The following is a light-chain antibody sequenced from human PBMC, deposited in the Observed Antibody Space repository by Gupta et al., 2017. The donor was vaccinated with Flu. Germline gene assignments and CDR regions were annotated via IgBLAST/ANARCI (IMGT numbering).Light chain of an antibody. Sequence: SITRSRNRTVCGCGGYNSVSWDQPRPGTAPRLMIYEVRNPAAWDSTRFSSSKSGNTAPLTIPGDQDEEEADYYCYACTSTREIFGGGTKLTVL. V-gene: IGLV2-14*01. CDR2: EVR. CDR1: VCGCGGYNS. CDR3: YACTSTREI. J-gene: IGLJ2*01.